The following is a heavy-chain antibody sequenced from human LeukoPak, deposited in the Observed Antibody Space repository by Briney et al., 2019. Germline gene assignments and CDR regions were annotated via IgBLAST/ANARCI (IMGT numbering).Heavy chain of an antibody. V-gene: IGHV3-21*01. CDR2: ISSSSSYI. Sequence: GGPLRLSCAASGFTFSSYSMNWVRQAPGKGLEWVSSISSSSSYIYYADSVKGRFTISRDNAKNSLYLQMNSLRAEDTAVYYCAATCRDGGFDYWGQGTLVTVSS. CDR3: AATCRDGGFDY. D-gene: IGHD5-24*01. J-gene: IGHJ4*02. CDR1: GFTFSSYS.